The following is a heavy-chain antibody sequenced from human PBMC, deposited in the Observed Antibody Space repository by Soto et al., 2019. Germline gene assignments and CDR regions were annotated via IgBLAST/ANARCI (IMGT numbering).Heavy chain of an antibody. D-gene: IGHD6-19*01. Sequence: GGSLRLSCAASGFTFSSYWMSWVRQAPGKGLEWVANIKQDGSEKYYVDSVKGRFTISRDNAKNSLYLQMNSLRAEDTAVYYCARVPIPIPYSSGWYFDYWGQGTLVTVSS. J-gene: IGHJ4*02. CDR2: IKQDGSEK. CDR3: ARVPIPIPYSSGWYFDY. V-gene: IGHV3-7*01. CDR1: GFTFSSYW.